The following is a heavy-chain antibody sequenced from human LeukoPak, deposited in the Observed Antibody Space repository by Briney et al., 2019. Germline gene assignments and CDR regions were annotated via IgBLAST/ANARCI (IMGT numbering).Heavy chain of an antibody. CDR1: GYSFTSYW. J-gene: IGHJ5*02. CDR2: IDPSDSYT. V-gene: IGHV5-10-1*01. CDR3: ARWFGKESNLDP. D-gene: IGHD3-10*01. Sequence: GESLKISCKGSGYSFTSYWISWVRQMPGKGLEWMGRIDPSDSYTNYSPSFQGHVTISADKSISTAYLQWSSLKASDTAMYYCARWFGKESNLDPWGQGTLVTVSS.